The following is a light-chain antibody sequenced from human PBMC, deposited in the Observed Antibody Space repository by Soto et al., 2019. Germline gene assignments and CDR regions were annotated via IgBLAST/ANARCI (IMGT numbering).Light chain of an antibody. J-gene: IGKJ5*01. Sequence: DIVWPPSQGTLSFAPVEISPLSFMALQSVSSNHLAWYQQKPGQAPRLLIYGASSRATGIPDRFSGSGSGTDFTLTIRRLEPEDFAVYYCQQYGSSPPITFGKGKRLEIK. CDR3: QQYGSSPPIT. V-gene: IGKV3-20*01. CDR2: GAS. CDR1: QSVSSNH.